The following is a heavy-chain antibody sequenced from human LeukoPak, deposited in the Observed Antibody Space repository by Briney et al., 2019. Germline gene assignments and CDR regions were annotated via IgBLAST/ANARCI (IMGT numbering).Heavy chain of an antibody. CDR3: ARAPYSSGWYSY. J-gene: IGHJ4*02. Sequence: PGGSLRLSCAASGFTFSSYAMHWVRQAPGKGLEWVAVISYDGSNKYYADSVKGRFTISRDNSKNTLYLQMNSLRAEDTAVYYCARAPYSSGWYSYWGQGTLVTVSS. V-gene: IGHV3-30-3*01. CDR2: ISYDGSNK. CDR1: GFTFSSYA. D-gene: IGHD6-19*01.